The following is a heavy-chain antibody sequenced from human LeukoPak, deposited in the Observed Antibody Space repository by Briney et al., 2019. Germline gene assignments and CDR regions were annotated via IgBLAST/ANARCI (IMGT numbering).Heavy chain of an antibody. V-gene: IGHV1-69*13. CDR1: GGTFSSYA. CDR3: ARDNDRVVPAADYYGMDV. D-gene: IGHD2-2*01. Sequence: APVKVSCKASGGTFSSYAISWVRQAPGQGLEWMGGIIPIFGTANYAQKFQGRVTITADESTSTAYMELSSLRSEDTAVYYCARDNDRVVPAADYYGMDVWGQGTTVTVSS. J-gene: IGHJ6*02. CDR2: IIPIFGTA.